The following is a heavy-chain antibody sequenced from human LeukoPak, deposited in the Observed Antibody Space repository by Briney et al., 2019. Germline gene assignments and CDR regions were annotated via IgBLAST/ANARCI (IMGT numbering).Heavy chain of an antibody. CDR3: ARSKYDFWSGYTRAGNYYYYMDV. Sequence: GASVKVSCKASGGTFSSYAISWVRQAPGQGLEWMGGIIPIFGTANYAQKFQGGVTITADKSTSTAYMELSSLRSEDTAVYYCARSKYDFWSGYTRAGNYYYYMDVWGKGTTVTVSS. J-gene: IGHJ6*03. V-gene: IGHV1-69*06. CDR1: GGTFSSYA. D-gene: IGHD3-3*01. CDR2: IIPIFGTA.